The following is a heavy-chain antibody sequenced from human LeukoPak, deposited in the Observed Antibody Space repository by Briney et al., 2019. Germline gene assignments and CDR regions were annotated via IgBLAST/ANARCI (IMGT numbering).Heavy chain of an antibody. D-gene: IGHD5-18*01. CDR1: GFTFRNYG. J-gene: IGHJ6*03. V-gene: IGHV3-21*01. CDR3: ARDGYSYGPPYYYYMDV. CDR2: IHTTGGKT. Sequence: GGTLRLSCATSGFTFRNYGMAWVRQAPGKGLEWVSSIHTTGGKTYYAESVKGRFTISRDNAKNSLYLQMNSLRAEDTAVYYCARDGYSYGPPYYYYMDVWGKGTTVTVSS.